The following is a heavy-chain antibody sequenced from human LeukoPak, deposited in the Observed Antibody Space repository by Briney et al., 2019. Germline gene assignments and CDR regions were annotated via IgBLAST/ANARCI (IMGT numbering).Heavy chain of an antibody. Sequence: KISCKGSGYSFTSYWIGWVRQMPGKGLEWMGIIYPADSDTRYSPSFQGQVTISADKSISTAYLQWSSLKASDTAMYYCARSYSGKRDYFDYWGQGTLVTVSS. CDR2: IYPADSDT. V-gene: IGHV5-51*01. CDR3: ARSYSGKRDYFDY. D-gene: IGHD1-26*01. CDR1: GYSFTSYW. J-gene: IGHJ4*02.